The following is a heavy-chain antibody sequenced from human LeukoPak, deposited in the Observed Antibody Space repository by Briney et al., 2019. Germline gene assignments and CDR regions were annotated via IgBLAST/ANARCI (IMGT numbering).Heavy chain of an antibody. CDR3: ARFKQLVAPRGMDV. Sequence: SETLSLTCAVYGGSFSGYYWSWIRQPPGKGLEWIGEINHSGSTNYNPSLKSRVTISVDTSKNQFSLKLSSVTAADTAVYYYARFKQLVAPRGMDVWGQGTTVTVSS. CDR1: GGSFSGYY. J-gene: IGHJ6*02. CDR2: INHSGST. D-gene: IGHD6-13*01. V-gene: IGHV4-34*01.